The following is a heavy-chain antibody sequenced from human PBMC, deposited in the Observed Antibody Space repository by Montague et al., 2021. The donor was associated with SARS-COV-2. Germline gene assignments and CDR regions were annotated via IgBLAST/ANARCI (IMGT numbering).Heavy chain of an antibody. V-gene: IGHV4-59*08. J-gene: IGHJ4*02. CDR1: GGSIRTYY. D-gene: IGHD2-2*01. CDR3: ARLVPSGDIVVVPAGPFGY. Sequence: SETLSLTCTVSGGSIRTYYWRWIRQPPGNGLEWIAHIYHSGTTNYNPSLKTRVTTSVDTSKNQFSLKLTSVTPADTAVYYCARLVPSGDIVVVPAGPFGYWGQGTLVTVS. CDR2: IYHSGTT.